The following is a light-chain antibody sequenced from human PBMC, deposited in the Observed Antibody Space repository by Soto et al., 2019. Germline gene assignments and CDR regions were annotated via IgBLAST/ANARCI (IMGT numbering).Light chain of an antibody. CDR1: SSDVGGYNY. Sequence: QSALTQPPSASGSPGQSVTISCTGTSSDVGGYNYVSWYQQHPGKAPKLMIYEVSERPSGVPDRFSGSKSSNTASLTVSGLQAEDEADYYCSSYTSSSTLAFGGGTQLTVL. CDR2: EVS. V-gene: IGLV2-8*01. J-gene: IGLJ2*01. CDR3: SSYTSSSTLA.